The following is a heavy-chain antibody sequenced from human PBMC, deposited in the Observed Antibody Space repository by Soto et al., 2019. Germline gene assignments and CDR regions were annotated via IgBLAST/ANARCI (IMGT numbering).Heavy chain of an antibody. Sequence: GGSLRLSCAASGFTLDDYAMHWVRQVPGKGLEWVSGINWNSGSIGYGDSVKGRFAISRDNAKNSLHLQMNSLSAEDTAFYYCVKDESINWYSGHFRHWGQGTLVTVSS. J-gene: IGHJ1*01. V-gene: IGHV3-9*01. CDR2: INWNSGSI. CDR3: VKDESINWYSGHFRH. D-gene: IGHD6-13*01. CDR1: GFTLDDYA.